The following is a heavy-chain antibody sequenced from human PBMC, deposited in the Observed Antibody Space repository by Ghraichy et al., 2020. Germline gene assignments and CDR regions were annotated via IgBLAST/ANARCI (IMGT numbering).Heavy chain of an antibody. CDR2: ITTGSGNT. CDR1: GYSFTSYG. V-gene: IGHV1-18*01. J-gene: IGHJ5*02. Sequence: ASVQVSCKASGYSFTSYGITWVRQAPGQGLEWMGWITTGSGNTQYAQKFQGRVRMTTETSTNTVYMDLRSLISDDTAVYYCARGINWLDPWGQGTLVTVSS. CDR3: ARGINWLDP.